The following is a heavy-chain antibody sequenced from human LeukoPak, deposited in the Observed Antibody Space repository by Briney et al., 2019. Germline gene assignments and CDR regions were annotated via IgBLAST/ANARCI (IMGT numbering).Heavy chain of an antibody. V-gene: IGHV3-21*01. Sequence: GGSLRLSCAVSEFSFSRFGMTWVRQAPGKGVEWFSSISSSSSDIYYVDSVKGRFTISRDNSKNSLYLQMNSLRAEDTAVYYCATGYSGYHSNYYYMDVWGKGTTVTVSS. J-gene: IGHJ6*03. CDR3: ATGYSGYHSNYYYMDV. CDR1: EFSFSRFG. CDR2: ISSSSSDI. D-gene: IGHD5-12*01.